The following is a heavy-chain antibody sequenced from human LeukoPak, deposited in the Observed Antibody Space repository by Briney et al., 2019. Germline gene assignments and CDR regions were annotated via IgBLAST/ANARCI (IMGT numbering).Heavy chain of an antibody. D-gene: IGHD3-22*01. CDR1: GFTFSSYA. V-gene: IGHV3-30-3*01. CDR2: ISYDGSNK. J-gene: IGHJ6*02. CDR3: ARDMYYYDSSGYYYYYGMDV. Sequence: GRSLRLSCAASGFTFSSYAMHWVRQAPGKGLEWVAVISYDGSNKYYADSVKGRFTISRDNSKNTLYLQMNSLRAEDTAVYYCARDMYYYDSSGYYYYYGMDVWGQGTTVTVS.